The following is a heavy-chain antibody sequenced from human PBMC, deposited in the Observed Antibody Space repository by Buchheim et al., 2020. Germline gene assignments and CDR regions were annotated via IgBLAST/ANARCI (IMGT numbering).Heavy chain of an antibody. J-gene: IGHJ4*02. V-gene: IGHV4-34*01. CDR2: INLWGLT. D-gene: IGHD3-10*01. Sequence: QVLLQQWGAGLLKPSETLSLTCAVSGGSFSAHYWNWVRQSPGKGLEWLGDINLWGLTNYNPSLESRVTMSVDTSKNQFSLNLTSVTAADTAVYYCASRKRDGDGSLYYPYYFDFWGQG. CDR1: GGSFSAHY. CDR3: ASRKRDGDGSLYYPYYFDF.